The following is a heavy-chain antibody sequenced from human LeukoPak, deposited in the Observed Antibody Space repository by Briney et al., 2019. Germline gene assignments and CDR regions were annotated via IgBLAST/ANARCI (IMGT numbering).Heavy chain of an antibody. CDR3: ASYPRSVDAPPFDY. D-gene: IGHD3-16*02. Sequence: GASVKVSCKASGYSFTAQYMHWVRQAPGQGLEWMGWINPNNGDTKYAQSFLGRVIMTRDTSTTTAYMELSSLRSDDTAVYFCASYPRSVDAPPFDYWGQGTLVTVSS. CDR1: GYSFTAQY. CDR2: INPNNGDT. V-gene: IGHV1-2*02. J-gene: IGHJ4*02.